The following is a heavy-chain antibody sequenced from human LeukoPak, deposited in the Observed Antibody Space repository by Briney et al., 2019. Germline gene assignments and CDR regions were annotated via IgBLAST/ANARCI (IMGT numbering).Heavy chain of an antibody. CDR2: INPNSGGT. CDR3: ARDPKAIERPFDH. J-gene: IGHJ5*02. D-gene: IGHD1-1*01. CDR1: GYTFTSYG. Sequence: ASVKVSCKASGYTFTSYGISWVRQAPGQGLEWMGWINPNSGGTNYAQKFQGRVTMTRDTSISTAYMELSRLRSDDTAVYYCARDPKAIERPFDHWGQGTLVTVSS. V-gene: IGHV1-2*02.